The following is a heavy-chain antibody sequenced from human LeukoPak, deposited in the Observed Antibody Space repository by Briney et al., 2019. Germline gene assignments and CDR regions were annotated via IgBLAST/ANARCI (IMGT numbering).Heavy chain of an antibody. V-gene: IGHV3-21*01. CDR1: GFTFSSYS. CDR2: ISSSSSYI. J-gene: IGHJ4*02. D-gene: IGHD3-22*01. Sequence: GGSLRLSCAASGFTFSSYSMNWVRQAPGKGLEWVSSISSSSSYIYHADSVKGRFTISRDNAKNSLYLQMNSLRAEDTAVYYCARAAFYYDSSGYNYWGQGTLVTVSS. CDR3: ARAAFYYDSSGYNY.